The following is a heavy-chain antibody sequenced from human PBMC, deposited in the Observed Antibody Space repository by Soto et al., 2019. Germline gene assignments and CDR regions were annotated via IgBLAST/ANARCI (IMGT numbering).Heavy chain of an antibody. Sequence: PGGSLRLSCADSGFTFSGHGMHWVRQAPGKGLEWVATIVYDGSNKYYADSVKGRFTISRDNSKNILNVQMNSLGAEDTAVYYCVKDNRAVAGTWYFNYGMDVWGQGTTVTVSS. CDR2: IVYDGSNK. CDR1: GFTFSGHG. J-gene: IGHJ6*02. V-gene: IGHV3-30*18. D-gene: IGHD6-19*01. CDR3: VKDNRAVAGTWYFNYGMDV.